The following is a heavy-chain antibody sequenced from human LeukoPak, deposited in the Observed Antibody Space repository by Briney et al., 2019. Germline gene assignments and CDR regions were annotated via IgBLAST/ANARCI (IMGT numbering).Heavy chain of an antibody. J-gene: IGHJ6*02. CDR3: ARDPIYCSSTSCNYYYYYGMDV. CDR1: GFTFSSYA. CDR2: ISGSGGST. D-gene: IGHD2-2*01. V-gene: IGHV3-23*01. Sequence: GGSLRLSCAASGFTFSSYAMSWVRQAPGKGLEWVSAISGSGGSTYYADSVKGRFTISRDNAKNSLYLQMNSLRAEDTAVYYCARDPIYCSSTSCNYYYYYGMDVWGQGTTVTVSS.